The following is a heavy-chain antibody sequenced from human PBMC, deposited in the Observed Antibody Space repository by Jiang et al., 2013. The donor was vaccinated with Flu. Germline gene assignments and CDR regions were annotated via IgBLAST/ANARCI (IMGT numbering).Heavy chain of an antibody. CDR3: ARFPQNFWSGYYFDY. J-gene: IGHJ4*02. V-gene: IGHV2-5*02. Sequence: KPTQTLTLTCTFSGFSLSTSGVGVGWIRQPPGKALEWLALIYWDDDKRYSPSLKSRLTITKDTSKNQVVLTMTNMDPVDTATYYCARFPQNFWSGYYFDYWGQGTLVTVSS. CDR1: GFSLSTSGVG. D-gene: IGHD3-3*01. CDR2: IYWDDDK.